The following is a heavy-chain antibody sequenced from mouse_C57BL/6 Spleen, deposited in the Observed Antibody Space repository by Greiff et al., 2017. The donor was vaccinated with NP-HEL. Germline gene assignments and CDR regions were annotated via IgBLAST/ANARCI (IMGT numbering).Heavy chain of an antibody. V-gene: IGHV7-3*01. Sequence: EVMLVESGGGLVQPGGSLSLSCAASGFTFTDYYMSWVRQPPGKALEWLGFIRNKANGYTTEYSASVKGRFTISRDNSQSILYLQMNALRAEDSATYYCARAGSSPWDYWGQGTSVTVSS. CDR3: ARAGSSPWDY. CDR1: GFTFTDYY. CDR2: IRNKANGYTT. J-gene: IGHJ4*01. D-gene: IGHD1-1*01.